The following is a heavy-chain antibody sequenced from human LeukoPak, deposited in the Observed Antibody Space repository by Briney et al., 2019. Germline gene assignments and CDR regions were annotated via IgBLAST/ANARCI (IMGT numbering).Heavy chain of an antibody. CDR2: IYYSGRT. J-gene: IGHJ4*02. D-gene: IGHD1-26*01. CDR1: GGSISSYY. Sequence: ETLSLTCTVSGGSISSYYWSWIRQPPGKGLEWIGYIYYSGRTNYNPSLKSRVTISVDTSKNQFSLKLSSVTAADTAVYYCARNKGSYAFFDYWGQGTLVTVSS. CDR3: ARNKGSYAFFDY. V-gene: IGHV4-59*01.